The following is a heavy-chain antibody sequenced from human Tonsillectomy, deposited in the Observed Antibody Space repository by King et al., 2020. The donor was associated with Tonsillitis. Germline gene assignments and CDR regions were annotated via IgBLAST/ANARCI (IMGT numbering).Heavy chain of an antibody. J-gene: IGHJ2*01. CDR1: GYSFTSYW. D-gene: IGHD2-2*01. V-gene: IGHV5-51*01. Sequence: VQLVQSGAEVKKPGESLKISCKGSGYSFTSYWIGWVRQMPGKGLEWMGIIYPDYSDTRYSPSFQGQVTISAEKSISTAYPQWSGLKASDTAMYYCARVYCSSTICYWYFDVWGRGTLVTVSS. CDR2: IYPDYSDT. CDR3: ARVYCSSTICYWYFDV.